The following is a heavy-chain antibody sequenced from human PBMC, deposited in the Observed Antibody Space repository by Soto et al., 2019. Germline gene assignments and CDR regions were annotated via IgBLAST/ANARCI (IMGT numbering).Heavy chain of an antibody. CDR1: GGSISSYY. D-gene: IGHD6-13*01. CDR2: IYYSGST. Sequence: QVQLQESGPGLVKPSETLSLTCTVSGGSISSYYWSWIRQPPGKGLEWIGYIYYSGSTNYNPSLKSRXXIXVXRSKNQFSLKLSSVTAADTAVYYCARLLIAAAGPDYWGQGTLVTVSS. CDR3: ARLLIAAAGPDY. V-gene: IGHV4-59*08. J-gene: IGHJ4*02.